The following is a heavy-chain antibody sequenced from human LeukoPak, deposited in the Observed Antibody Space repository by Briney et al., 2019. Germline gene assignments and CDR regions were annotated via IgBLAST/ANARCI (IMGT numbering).Heavy chain of an antibody. Sequence: GGSLRLSCAASGFTFSSYSMNWVRQAPGKGLEWVSSISSSSSYIYYADSVKGRFTISRDNAKNTVYLQMNNLRTEDTAVYYCAKDRDIVGASDYFDYWGQGTLVTVSS. J-gene: IGHJ4*02. CDR3: AKDRDIVGASDYFDY. V-gene: IGHV3-21*01. CDR2: ISSSSSYI. D-gene: IGHD1-26*01. CDR1: GFTFSSYS.